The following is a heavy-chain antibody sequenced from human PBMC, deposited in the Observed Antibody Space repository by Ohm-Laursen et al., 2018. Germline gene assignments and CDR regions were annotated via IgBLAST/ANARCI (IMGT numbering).Heavy chain of an antibody. D-gene: IGHD3-10*01. V-gene: IGHV3-9*01. CDR1: GFTFDDSA. Sequence: SLRLSCAASGFTFDDSAMHWVRQAPGKGLEWVSGISWDSNTIGYADSVRGRFTISRDNSKNTLYLQMNSLRAEDTAVYYCARTFRDYYYYGMDVWGQGTTVTVSS. CDR3: ARTFRDYYYYGMDV. J-gene: IGHJ6*02. CDR2: ISWDSNTI.